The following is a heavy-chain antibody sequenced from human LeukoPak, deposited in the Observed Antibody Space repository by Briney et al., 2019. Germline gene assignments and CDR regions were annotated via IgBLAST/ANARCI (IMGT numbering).Heavy chain of an antibody. Sequence: PSETLSLTCTVSGASINTYFWSWIRQPPGKGLEWIGYVYYNGITNYNPSLKSRVSISLDTSKNQFSLRLNSVTAAETAVYYCAGQFGGTTFHWGQGTLVTVSS. CDR3: AGQFGGTTFH. J-gene: IGHJ4*02. V-gene: IGHV4-59*01. D-gene: IGHD1/OR15-1a*01. CDR2: VYYNGIT. CDR1: GASINTYF.